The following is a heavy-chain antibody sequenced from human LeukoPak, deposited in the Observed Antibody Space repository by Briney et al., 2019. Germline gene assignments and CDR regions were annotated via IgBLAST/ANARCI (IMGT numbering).Heavy chain of an antibody. CDR1: GYTFTSYY. D-gene: IGHD4/OR15-4a*01. V-gene: IGHV1-46*01. CDR3: ARSANVLFDY. CDR2: INPSGGST. Sequence: ASVKVSCKASGYTFTSYYMHWVRQAPGQGPEWMGIINPSGGSTSYAQKFQGRVTMTRDTSTSTVYIELSSLRSEDTAVYYCARSANVLFDYWGQGTLVTVSS. J-gene: IGHJ4*02.